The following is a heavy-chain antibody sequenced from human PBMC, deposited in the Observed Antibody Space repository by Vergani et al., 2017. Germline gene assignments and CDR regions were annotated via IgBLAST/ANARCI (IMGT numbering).Heavy chain of an antibody. Sequence: QVQLVQSGAEVKKPGSSVKVSCKASGGTFSSYAISWVRQAPGQGLEWMGRIIPIFGTANYAQKFQGRVTITADESTSTAYMELSSLRSEDTAVYYCARDDTTGGRHRTNYYYYYGMDVWGQGTTVTVSS. J-gene: IGHJ6*02. CDR1: GGTFSSYA. D-gene: IGHD4-17*01. CDR2: IIPIFGTA. CDR3: ARDDTTGGRHRTNYYYYYGMDV. V-gene: IGHV1-69*13.